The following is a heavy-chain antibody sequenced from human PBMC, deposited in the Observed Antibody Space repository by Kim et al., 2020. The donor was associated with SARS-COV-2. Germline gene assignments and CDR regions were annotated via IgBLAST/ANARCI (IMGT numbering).Heavy chain of an antibody. J-gene: IGHJ4*02. CDR2: ISSSGSTI. CDR1: GFTFSSYE. V-gene: IGHV3-48*03. Sequence: GGSLRLSCAASGFTFSSYEMNWVRQAPGKGLEWVSYISSSGSTIYYADSVKGRFTISRDNAKNSLYLQMNSLRAEDTAVYYCAREEGGYCSGGSCYSMLFDYWGQGTLVTVSS. CDR3: AREEGGYCSGGSCYSMLFDY. D-gene: IGHD2-15*01.